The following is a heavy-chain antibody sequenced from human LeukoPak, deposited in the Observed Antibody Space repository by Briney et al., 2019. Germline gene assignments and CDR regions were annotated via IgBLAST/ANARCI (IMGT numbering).Heavy chain of an antibody. CDR1: GGSISGYY. V-gene: IGHV4-59*01. CDR2: IYYSGST. J-gene: IGHJ1*01. CDR3: ARGDSTVTPKYFQY. Sequence: SETLSLTCTVSGGSISGYYWSWIRQPPGKGLEYLGYIYYSGSTNYNPSLKSRVTISIDTSKNQFSLKLSSVTAADTAVYYCARGDSTVTPKYFQYWGQGTLVTVSS. D-gene: IGHD4-23*01.